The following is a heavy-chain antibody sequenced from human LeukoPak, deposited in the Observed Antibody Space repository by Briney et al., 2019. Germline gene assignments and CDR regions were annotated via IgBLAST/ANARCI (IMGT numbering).Heavy chain of an antibody. CDR1: GYTFTSYD. D-gene: IGHD3-9*01. CDR2: MNPNSGNT. Sequence: ASVKVSCKASGYTFTSYDINWVRQATGQGLEWMGWMNPNSGNTGYAQKFQGRVTITRNTSISTAYMELSSLRSEDTAVYYCARAVYYDILTGYQDYYYYYMDVWGKGTTVTVSS. CDR3: ARAVYYDILTGYQDYYYYYMDV. J-gene: IGHJ6*03. V-gene: IGHV1-8*03.